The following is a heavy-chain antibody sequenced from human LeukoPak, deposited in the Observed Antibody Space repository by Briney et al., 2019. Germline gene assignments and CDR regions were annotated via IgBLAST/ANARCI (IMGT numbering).Heavy chain of an antibody. J-gene: IGHJ4*02. V-gene: IGHV4-59*01. CDR1: GGSISSYY. D-gene: IGHD1-26*01. CDR2: IYYSGST. CDR3: ARRVGDKDYFDY. Sequence: SGTLSLTCTVSGGSISSYYWSWIRQPPGKGLEWIAYIYYSGSTNYNPSLKSRVTISIDTSKNQFSLKVSSVTAADTAVYYCARRVGDKDYFDYWGQGTLVTVSS.